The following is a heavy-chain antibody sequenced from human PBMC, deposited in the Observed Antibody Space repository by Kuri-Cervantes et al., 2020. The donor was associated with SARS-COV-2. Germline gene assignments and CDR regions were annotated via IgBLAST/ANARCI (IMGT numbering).Heavy chain of an antibody. CDR1: GFTFSSYG. Sequence: LSLTCAASGFTFSSYGMHWVRQAPGKGLEWVAVISYDGSNKYYAVSVKGRFTISRDNSKNTLYLQMNSLRAEDAAAYYCAKIFSPGDYWGQGTLVTVSS. V-gene: IGHV3-30*18. D-gene: IGHD3-3*01. CDR3: AKIFSPGDY. CDR2: ISYDGSNK. J-gene: IGHJ4*02.